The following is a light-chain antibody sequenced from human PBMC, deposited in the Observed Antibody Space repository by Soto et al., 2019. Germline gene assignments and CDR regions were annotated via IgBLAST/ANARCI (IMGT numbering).Light chain of an antibody. V-gene: IGKV3-15*01. Sequence: EMVMTQSPATLSVSPGERATLSCRASQSVSNNLAWYQQKPGQAPRLLIYDTSTRATGIPARFSGSGSGTEFTLSISSLQSEDFAVYYCQQYNNWPLYTFGQGTKLEI. J-gene: IGKJ2*01. CDR2: DTS. CDR1: QSVSNN. CDR3: QQYNNWPLYT.